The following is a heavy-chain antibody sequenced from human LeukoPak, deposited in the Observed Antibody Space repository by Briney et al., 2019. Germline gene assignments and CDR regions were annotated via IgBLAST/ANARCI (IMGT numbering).Heavy chain of an antibody. CDR3: ARGTYGRQDAMDV. D-gene: IGHD3-10*01. V-gene: IGHV4-59*01. Sequence: SSETLSLTCTVSGGSISSYYWSWIRQPPGKGLEWIGYISYSGSTNYNPSLKSRVTISVDTSRNQFSLKLSSVTAADTAVYYCARGTYGRQDAMDVWGQGTTVTVSS. CDR1: GGSISSYY. CDR2: ISYSGST. J-gene: IGHJ6*02.